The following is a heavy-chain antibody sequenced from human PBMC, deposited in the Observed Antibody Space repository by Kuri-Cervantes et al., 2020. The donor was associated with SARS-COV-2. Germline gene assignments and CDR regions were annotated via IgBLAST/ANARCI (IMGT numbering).Heavy chain of an antibody. CDR2: TRNKANSYTT. V-gene: IGHV3-72*01. Sequence: LSLTCAASGFTFSSYGMHWVRQAPGKGLEWVGRTRNKANSYTTEYAASVKGRFTISRDDSKNSLYLQMNSLKTEDTAVYYCATTTVVIGSYYYYYGMDVWGQGTTVTVSS. CDR3: ATTTVVIGSYYYYYGMDV. CDR1: GFTFSSYG. J-gene: IGHJ6*02. D-gene: IGHD4-23*01.